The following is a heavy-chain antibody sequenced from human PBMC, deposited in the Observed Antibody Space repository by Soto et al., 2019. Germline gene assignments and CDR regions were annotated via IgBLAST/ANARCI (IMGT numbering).Heavy chain of an antibody. CDR3: ARDGMSRPRWVFDY. J-gene: IGHJ4*02. D-gene: IGHD1-1*01. V-gene: IGHV3-64*01. CDR2: ISTNGDST. Sequence: EVQLVESGGGLVQPGGSLRLSCAASGFTFGSYPMHWVRQAPGKGLEYVSAISTNGDSTFYANSVKGRFTISRDNSKHTLYLQMGSLRAADSAVYYCARDGMSRPRWVFDYWCQGTLVTASS. CDR1: GFTFGSYP.